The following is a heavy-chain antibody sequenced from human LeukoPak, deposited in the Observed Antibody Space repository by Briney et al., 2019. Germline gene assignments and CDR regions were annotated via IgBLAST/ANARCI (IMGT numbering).Heavy chain of an antibody. J-gene: IGHJ4*02. CDR3: AKSPGSSYYVFDY. V-gene: IGHV3-21*04. D-gene: IGHD3-22*01. CDR1: GFTFSSYS. CDR2: ISSSSSYI. Sequence: GGSLRLSCAASGFTFSSYSMNWVRQAPGKGLEWVSSISSSSSYIYYADSVKGRFTISRDNAKNSLYLQMNSLRAEDTALYYCAKSPGSSYYVFDYWGQGTLVTVSS.